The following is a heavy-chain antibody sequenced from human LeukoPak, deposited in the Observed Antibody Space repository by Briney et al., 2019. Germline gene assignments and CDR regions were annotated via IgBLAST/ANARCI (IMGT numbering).Heavy chain of an antibody. J-gene: IGHJ4*02. CDR3: AKNPDDSSGYFSFDY. V-gene: IGHV3-7*03. CDR2: IKEDGSEK. Sequence: PGGSLRLSCAASGFTLSTHWMSWVRQAPGKGLEWVANIKEDGSEKYYVDSVKGRFTISRDNSKNTLYLQMNSLRAEDTAVYYCAKNPDDSSGYFSFDYWGQGTLVTVSS. D-gene: IGHD3-22*01. CDR1: GFTLSTHW.